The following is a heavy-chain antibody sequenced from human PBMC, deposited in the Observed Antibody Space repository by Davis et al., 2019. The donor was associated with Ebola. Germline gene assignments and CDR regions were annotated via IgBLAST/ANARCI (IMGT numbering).Heavy chain of an antibody. CDR3: ATVSDFCSCYLDS. V-gene: IGHV3-48*02. D-gene: IGHD3-3*01. J-gene: IGHJ4*02. CDR2: ISSGSGTI. CDR1: GFTFSSYS. Sequence: GESLKISCAASGFTFSSYSLNWARQASGKGQEWVSYISSGSGTIHYADSVKGRFIIYRDNANNSLYLQMNTLRDEDTGVYYCATVSDFCSCYLDSWGQGTLVTVAS.